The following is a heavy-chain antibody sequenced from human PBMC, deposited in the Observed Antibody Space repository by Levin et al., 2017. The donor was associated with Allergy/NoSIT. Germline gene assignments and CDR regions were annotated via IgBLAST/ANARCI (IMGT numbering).Heavy chain of an antibody. CDR1: GFTFSDHF. CDR2: IRKKGDGYST. Sequence: GGSLRLSCAASGFTFSDHFMDWVRQAPGKGLEWVGRIRKKGDGYSTEYAASVKGRFTISRDDSKRSLSVQLNSLKTEDTAVYYCVRATTDFYYDYWGQGTRVTVSS. D-gene: IGHD2/OR15-2a*01. V-gene: IGHV3-72*01. CDR3: VRATTDFYYDY. J-gene: IGHJ4*02.